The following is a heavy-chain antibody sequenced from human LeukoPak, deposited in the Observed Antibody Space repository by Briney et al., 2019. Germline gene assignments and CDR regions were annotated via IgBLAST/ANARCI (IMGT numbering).Heavy chain of an antibody. D-gene: IGHD6-19*01. CDR1: GVTVSTNH. CDR3: AKTALAVAGIVPVESELDY. Sequence: GGSLRLSCAASGVTVSTNHMSWVRQAPGKGLEWVSIVYSDGSTYYADSVKGRFTISRDNSKNTLYLQMNSLRAEDTAVYYCAKTALAVAGIVPVESELDYWGQGTLVTVSS. CDR2: VYSDGST. J-gene: IGHJ4*02. V-gene: IGHV3-66*01.